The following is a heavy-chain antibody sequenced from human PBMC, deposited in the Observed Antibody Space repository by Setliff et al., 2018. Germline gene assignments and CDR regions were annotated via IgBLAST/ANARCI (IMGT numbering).Heavy chain of an antibody. CDR2: INPSGGLT. CDR3: ARDRYYNSWSGTSITAPHDAFDI. D-gene: IGHD3-3*01. V-gene: IGHV1-46*03. CDR1: GYTLTNYY. J-gene: IGHJ3*02. Sequence: ASVKVSCKASGYTLTNYYMHWVRQAPGQGLEWMGIINPSGGLTRYAQKFQGRVTMTRXXXTSTVYMXEXXXRXXDXXXXYCARDRYYNSWSGTSITAPHDAFDIWGQGTMVTVSS.